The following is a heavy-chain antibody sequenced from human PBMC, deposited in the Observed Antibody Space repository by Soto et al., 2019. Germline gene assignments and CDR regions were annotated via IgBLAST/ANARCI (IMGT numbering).Heavy chain of an antibody. CDR1: GGSISSGDYY. D-gene: IGHD5-12*01. CDR2: IYYSGST. Sequence: SETLSLTCTVSGGSISSGDYYWSWIRQPPGKGLEWIGYIYYSGSTYYNPSLKSRVTISVDTSKNQFSLKLSSVTAADTAVYYCARDLAYSLRGYSQGGFDPWGQGTLVTVSS. J-gene: IGHJ5*02. CDR3: ARDLAYSLRGYSQGGFDP. V-gene: IGHV4-30-4*01.